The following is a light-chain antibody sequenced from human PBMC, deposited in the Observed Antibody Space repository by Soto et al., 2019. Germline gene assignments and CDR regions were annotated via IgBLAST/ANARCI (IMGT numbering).Light chain of an antibody. CDR3: QQYNNWPPWT. Sequence: EIVMTQSPATLSVSPGERATLSCRASQSVSSNLAWYQKKPGQAHRLLIYGASTRATGIPARFSGSGSGTEFTLTISSLQSEDFAFYYCQQYNNWPPWTFGQGTKVEIK. CDR2: GAS. CDR1: QSVSSN. V-gene: IGKV3-15*01. J-gene: IGKJ1*01.